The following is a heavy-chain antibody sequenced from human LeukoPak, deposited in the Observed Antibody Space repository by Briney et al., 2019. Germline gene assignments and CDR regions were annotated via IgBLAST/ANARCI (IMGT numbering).Heavy chain of an antibody. J-gene: IGHJ4*02. CDR2: IYYSGST. Sequence: SETLSLTCAVYGGSFSGYYWSWIRQPPGKGLEWIGYIYYSGSTNYNPSLKSRVTISVDTSKNRFSLKLSSVTAADTAVYYCARVPGDSSSCFDYWGQGTLVTVSS. CDR3: ARVPGDSSSCFDY. CDR1: GGSFSGYY. V-gene: IGHV4-59*01. D-gene: IGHD6-13*01.